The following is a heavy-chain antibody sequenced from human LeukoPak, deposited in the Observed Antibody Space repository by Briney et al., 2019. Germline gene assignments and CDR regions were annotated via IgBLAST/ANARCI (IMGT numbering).Heavy chain of an antibody. Sequence: GGSLRLSCSASGFTFSSHAMHWVRQAPGKGLEYVSGISNDGGGTCYADSVKGRCTISRDNSKDTLYLQMSGLRPEDTGMYYCVKDLSGSWAFDYWGQGTLVTVSS. CDR3: VKDLSGSWAFDY. CDR1: GFTFSSHA. CDR2: ISNDGGGT. D-gene: IGHD6-13*01. J-gene: IGHJ4*02. V-gene: IGHV3-64D*06.